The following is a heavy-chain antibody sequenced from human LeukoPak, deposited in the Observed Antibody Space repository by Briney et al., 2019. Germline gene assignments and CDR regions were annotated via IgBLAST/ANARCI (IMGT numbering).Heavy chain of an antibody. D-gene: IGHD4-11*01. CDR1: GYTFTSYG. CDR3: ARGRDDYSIEYYYYYMDV. V-gene: IGHV1-18*01. Sequence: GASVKVSCKASGYTFTSYGISWVRQAPGQGLEWMGWISAYNGNTNYAQKLQGRVTMTTDTSTSTAYMELRSLRSDDTAAYYCARGRDDYSIEYYYYYMDVWGKGTTVTVSS. CDR2: ISAYNGNT. J-gene: IGHJ6*03.